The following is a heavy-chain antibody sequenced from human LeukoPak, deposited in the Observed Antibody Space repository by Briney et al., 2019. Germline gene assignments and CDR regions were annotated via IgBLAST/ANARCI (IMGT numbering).Heavy chain of an antibody. J-gene: IGHJ4*02. D-gene: IGHD5-24*01. CDR2: ISGYQGST. V-gene: IGHV1-18*01. CDR1: GYTFTNYG. Sequence: AASVKVSCKASGYTFTNYGITWVRQAPGQGLEWMGWISGYQGSTKYAQNFQGRVNMTMDTSTNTAYMDLRSLTSDDTAIYFCVRSDLGTIAAGPFNDSGQGTLVAVSS. CDR3: VRSDLGTIAAGPFND.